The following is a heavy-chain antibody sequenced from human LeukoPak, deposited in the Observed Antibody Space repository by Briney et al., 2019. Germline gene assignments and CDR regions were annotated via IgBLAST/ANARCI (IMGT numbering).Heavy chain of an antibody. CDR3: ARDHNYAFDN. V-gene: IGHV3-48*04. J-gene: IGHJ4*02. D-gene: IGHD1-1*01. CDR2: IGISSGNT. CDR1: GFPFSDYS. Sequence: GGSLRLSCTASGFPFSDYSMNWVRQAPGKGLEWISYIGISSGNTKYADSVRGRFTISADNAKNSLYLQMNSLRVEDTAVYYCARDHNYAFDNWGQGTLVSVSS.